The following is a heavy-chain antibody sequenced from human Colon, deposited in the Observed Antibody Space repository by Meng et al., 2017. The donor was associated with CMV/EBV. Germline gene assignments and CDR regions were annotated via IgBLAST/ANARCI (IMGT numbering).Heavy chain of an antibody. CDR1: GYTFTDYY. J-gene: IGHJ4*02. Sequence: ASVKVSCKASGYTFTDYYIHWVRQAPGQSLEWMGWMNSDAGNTVYAPQFRGRVTMTRDTSINTAYMELRSLKSDDTAVYYCARGSQSQRLLDYWGQGTLVTVSS. CDR2: MNSDAGNT. D-gene: IGHD6-25*01. CDR3: ARGSQSQRLLDY. V-gene: IGHV1-2*02.